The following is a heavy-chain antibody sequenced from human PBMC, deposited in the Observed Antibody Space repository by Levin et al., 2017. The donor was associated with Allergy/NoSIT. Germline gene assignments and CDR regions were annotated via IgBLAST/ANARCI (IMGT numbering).Heavy chain of an antibody. V-gene: IGHV3-23*01. CDR2: ISGSGGTT. CDR1: GFAFTSYA. D-gene: IGHD2-2*01. CDR3: AKGGVVSIVAVPATMRWFDP. Sequence: GGSLRLSCAASGFAFTSYAMNWVRQAPGKGLEWVSVISGSGGTTYYADSVKGRFTISRDNSKNTLYLQMNSLRAEDTAIYYCAKGGVVSIVAVPATMRWFDPWGQGTLVTVSS. J-gene: IGHJ5*02.